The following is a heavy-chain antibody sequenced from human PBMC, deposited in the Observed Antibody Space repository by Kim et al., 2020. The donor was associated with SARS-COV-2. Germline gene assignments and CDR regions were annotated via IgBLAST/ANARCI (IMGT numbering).Heavy chain of an antibody. CDR3: AREARSSGWYWFDP. V-gene: IGHV4-39*07. Sequence: NPSLKSRVTISVDTSKNQFSRKLSSVTAADTAVYYCAREARSSGWYWFDPWGQGTLVTVSS. J-gene: IGHJ5*02. D-gene: IGHD6-19*01.